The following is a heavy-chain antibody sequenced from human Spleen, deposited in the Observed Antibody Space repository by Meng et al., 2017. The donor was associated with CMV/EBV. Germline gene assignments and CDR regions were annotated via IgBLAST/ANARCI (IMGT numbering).Heavy chain of an antibody. D-gene: IGHD6-13*01. CDR1: GFTFSSYG. Sequence: GESLKISCVASGFTFSSYGMHWVRQAPGKGLEWVALIRYDGSDKYYGDSVKGRFTISRDNSKNTLYLQMNSLRPEDTAVYYCWQHQADYWGQGTLVIVSS. J-gene: IGHJ4*02. CDR2: IRYDGSDK. CDR3: WQHQADY. V-gene: IGHV3-30*02.